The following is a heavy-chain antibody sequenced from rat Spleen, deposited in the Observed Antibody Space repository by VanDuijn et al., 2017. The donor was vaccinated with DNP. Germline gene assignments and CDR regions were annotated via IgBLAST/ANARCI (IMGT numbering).Heavy chain of an antibody. CDR2: IGSDGYAP. CDR1: GFTFSDYY. D-gene: IGHD4-3*01. J-gene: IGHJ2*01. CDR3: IRWNSGHFDY. V-gene: IGHV5-22*01. Sequence: EVQLVDSGGDLVQPGRSLKLSCAASGFTFSDYYMAWVRQAPTKGLEWVAYIGSDGYAPYYGDSVKGRFTISRDNAKSTLYLQMNSLRYEDMATYYCIRWNSGHFDYWGQGVMVTVSS.